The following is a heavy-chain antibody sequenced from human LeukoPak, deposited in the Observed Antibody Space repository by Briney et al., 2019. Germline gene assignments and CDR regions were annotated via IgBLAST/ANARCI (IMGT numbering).Heavy chain of an antibody. V-gene: IGHV1-69*05. CDR3: ARDGRAGVVVIES. D-gene: IGHD3-22*01. CDR1: GGTFSSYA. CDR2: IIPIFGTA. Sequence: GSSVKVSCKASGGTFSSYAISWVRQAAGQGLEWMGGIIPIFGTATSAQKFQGSVTITTDESPSTAYMELSSLRSEDTAVYYCARDGRAGVVVIESWGQGTLVTVSS. J-gene: IGHJ4*02.